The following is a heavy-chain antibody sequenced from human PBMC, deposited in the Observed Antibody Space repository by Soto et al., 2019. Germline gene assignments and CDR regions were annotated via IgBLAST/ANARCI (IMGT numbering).Heavy chain of an antibody. CDR2: INPSGGST. CDR1: GYTFTSYY. D-gene: IGHD5-18*01. CDR3: ARDPQIAHTAMGRYYYYGMDV. Sequence: ASVKVSCKASGYTFTSYYMHWVRQAPGQGLEWMGIINPSGGSTSYAQKFQGRVTMTRDTSTSTVYMELSSLRSEDTAVYYCARDPQIAHTAMGRYYYYGMDVWGQRTTVAVCS. J-gene: IGHJ6*02. V-gene: IGHV1-46*01.